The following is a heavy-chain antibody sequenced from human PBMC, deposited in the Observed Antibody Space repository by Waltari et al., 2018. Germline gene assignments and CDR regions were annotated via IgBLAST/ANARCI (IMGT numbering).Heavy chain of an antibody. CDR1: GGSLSGYH. Sequence: QVQLQQWGAGLLKPSETLSLTCDVSGGSLSGYHWTWIRQPPGKGLEWIGEINDSGRTTYNPSLECRVTVSIDTANNQFSLRVRSVTAADTAVYYCARVFGYYYYYMDVWGKGTTVTISS. D-gene: IGHD3-3*01. CDR2: INDSGRT. V-gene: IGHV4-34*02. J-gene: IGHJ6*03. CDR3: ARVFGYYYYYMDV.